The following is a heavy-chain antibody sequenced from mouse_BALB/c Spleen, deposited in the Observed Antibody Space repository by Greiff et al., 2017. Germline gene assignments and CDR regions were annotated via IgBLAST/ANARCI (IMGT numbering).Heavy chain of an antibody. V-gene: IGHV1-14*01. J-gene: IGHJ4*01. CDR3: ARGSDYDVGYAMDY. Sequence: VQLKQSGPELVKPGASVKMSCKASGYTFTSYVMHWVKQKPGQGLEWIGYINPYNDGTKYNEKFKGKATLTSDKSSSTAYMELSSLTSEDSAVYYCARGSDYDVGYAMDYWGQGTSVTVSS. CDR1: GYTFTSYV. CDR2: INPYNDGT. D-gene: IGHD2-4*01.